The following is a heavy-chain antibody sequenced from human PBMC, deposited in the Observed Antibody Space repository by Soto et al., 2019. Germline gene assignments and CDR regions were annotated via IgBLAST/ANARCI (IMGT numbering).Heavy chain of an antibody. CDR1: VVSISSGGYS. D-gene: IGHD2-2*02. V-gene: IGHV4-30-2*01. CDR3: AREILPYCSSTSCYKDKWFEP. J-gene: IGHJ5*02. Sequence: SETLSLTCAFSVVSISSGGYSCSWIRQPPWKGLEWIGYIYHSGSTYYNPSLKSRVTISVDRSKNQFSLKLSSVTAADTDVYYCAREILPYCSSTSCYKDKWFEPWGQGTLVSVSS. CDR2: IYHSGST.